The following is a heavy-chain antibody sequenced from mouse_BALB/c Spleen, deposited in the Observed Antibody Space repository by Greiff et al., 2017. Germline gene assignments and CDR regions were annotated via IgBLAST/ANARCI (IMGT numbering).Heavy chain of an antibody. CDR2: IDPANGNT. J-gene: IGHJ4*01. V-gene: IGHV14-3*02. D-gene: IGHD2-2*01. CDR3: ARDGYDGRGYAMDY. CDR1: GFNIKDTY. Sequence: EVQLQESGAELVKPGASVKLSCTASGFNIKDTYMHWVKQRPEQGLEWIGRIDPANGNTKYDPKFQGKATITADTSSNPAYLQLSSLTSEDTAVYYCARDGYDGRGYAMDYWGQGTSVTVSS.